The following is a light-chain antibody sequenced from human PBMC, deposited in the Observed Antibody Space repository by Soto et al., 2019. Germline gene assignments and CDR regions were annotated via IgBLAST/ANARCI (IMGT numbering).Light chain of an antibody. Sequence: IVMTQSPATLSVSPGDRATLSCRASQSVSSNLAWYQQKPGQAPRLLIYGASTRATGIPARVSGSGSGTEFTLIISSLQSEDFAVYYCQQYNKWPPYPFGQGTKLEIQ. CDR2: GAS. V-gene: IGKV3-15*01. CDR3: QQYNKWPPYP. CDR1: QSVSSN. J-gene: IGKJ2*01.